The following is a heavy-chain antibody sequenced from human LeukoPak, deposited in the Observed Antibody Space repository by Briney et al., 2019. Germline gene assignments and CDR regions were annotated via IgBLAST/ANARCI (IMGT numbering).Heavy chain of an antibody. CDR1: AFTFSSYG. CDR3: ARDFCSGGSCYYFDY. V-gene: IGHV3-33*01. J-gene: IGHJ4*02. CDR2: IWYDGSYK. D-gene: IGHD2-15*01. Sequence: PGGSLRLSCAASAFTFSSYGMHWVRQAPGKGLEWVAVIWYDGSYKYYADSVKGRFTISRDNSKNTLYLQMNSLRAEDTAVYTCARDFCSGGSCYYFDYWGQGTLVTVSS.